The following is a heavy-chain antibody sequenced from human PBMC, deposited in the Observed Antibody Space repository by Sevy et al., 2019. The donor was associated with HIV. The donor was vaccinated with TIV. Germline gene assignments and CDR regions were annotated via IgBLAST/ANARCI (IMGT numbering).Heavy chain of an antibody. V-gene: IGHV3-73*01. D-gene: IGHD4-17*01. CDR2: IRSKANSYAT. CDR1: GFTFSGSA. J-gene: IGHJ6*02. Sequence: GGSLRLSCAASGFTFSGSAMHWVRQASGKGLEWVGRIRSKANSYATAYAASVKGRLTISRDDSKNTAYLQMNSLKTEDTAMYYCTRLTPTALVYYYYGMDVWGQGTTVTVSS. CDR3: TRLTPTALVYYYYGMDV.